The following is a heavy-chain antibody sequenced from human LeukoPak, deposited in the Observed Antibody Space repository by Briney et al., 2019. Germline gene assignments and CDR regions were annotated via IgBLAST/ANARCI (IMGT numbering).Heavy chain of an antibody. Sequence: ASVKVSCKASGYTFTGYYMHWVRQATGQGLEWMGWMNPNNGNTGYAQKNLQGRVTMTRNTSISTAYMELSSLRSEDTAVYYCVRAESGGGRNWFDPWGQGTLVTVSS. CDR3: VRAESGGGRNWFDP. J-gene: IGHJ5*02. V-gene: IGHV1-8*02. CDR1: GYTFTGYY. CDR2: MNPNNGNT. D-gene: IGHD3-16*01.